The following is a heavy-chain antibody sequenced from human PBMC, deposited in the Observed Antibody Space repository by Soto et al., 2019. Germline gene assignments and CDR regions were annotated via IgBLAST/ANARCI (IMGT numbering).Heavy chain of an antibody. CDR1: GYTFTSYA. Sequence: ASVKVSCKASGYTFTSYAMHWVRQAPGQRLEWMGWINAGNGNTKYSQKFQGRVTITRDTSASTAYMELSSLRSEDTAVYYCARDPRPPYGSGSYYSINWFDPWGQGTLVTVSS. J-gene: IGHJ5*02. CDR3: ARDPRPPYGSGSYYSINWFDP. CDR2: INAGNGNT. V-gene: IGHV1-3*01. D-gene: IGHD3-10*01.